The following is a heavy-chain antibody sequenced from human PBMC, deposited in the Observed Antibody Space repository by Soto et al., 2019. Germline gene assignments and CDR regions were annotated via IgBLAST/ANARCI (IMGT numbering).Heavy chain of an antibody. J-gene: IGHJ3*02. CDR3: CIEKVGGTAVHVFDI. V-gene: IGHV3-48*01. CDR1: GFTFSIYS. D-gene: IGHD2-21*02. Sequence: LRLSCAASGFTFSIYSMNWVSQAPGKGLEWVSYIMPESSHIFYADTVKGRCTISRANAKNPLSLHMNSLRAEDTAVYYCCIEKVGGTAVHVFDIWGQGTMVTVSS. CDR2: IMPESSHI.